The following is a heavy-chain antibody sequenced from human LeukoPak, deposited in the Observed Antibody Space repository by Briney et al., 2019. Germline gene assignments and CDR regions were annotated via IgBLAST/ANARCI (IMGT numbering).Heavy chain of an antibody. CDR3: ARDPTTVTTGVLGY. D-gene: IGHD4-17*01. CDR2: MWYDGRKK. V-gene: IGHV3-33*01. J-gene: IGHJ4*01. CDR1: GFTFRSYG. Sequence: GGSLRLSCAASGFTFRSYGMHWVRQAPGKGLEWVAVMWYDGRKKDYADSVKGRFIISRDNSKNTVYLQMNSLRADDTAVYYCARDPTTVTTGVLGYWGQGTLVTVSS.